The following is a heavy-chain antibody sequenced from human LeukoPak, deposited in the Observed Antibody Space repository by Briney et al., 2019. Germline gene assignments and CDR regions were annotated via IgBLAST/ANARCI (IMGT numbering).Heavy chain of an antibody. V-gene: IGHV5-10-1*01. D-gene: IGHD3-3*01. Sequence: AGESLKISCEGSGYSFTSSWITWVRQTPGKGLEWMGRIDPSDSYTNYSPSFQGHVTLSADKSISTAYLQWSSLKASDTAMYYCARHGVWREGLSSDAFDVWGQGTLVTVSS. J-gene: IGHJ3*01. CDR2: IDPSDSYT. CDR3: ARHGVWREGLSSDAFDV. CDR1: GYSFTSSW.